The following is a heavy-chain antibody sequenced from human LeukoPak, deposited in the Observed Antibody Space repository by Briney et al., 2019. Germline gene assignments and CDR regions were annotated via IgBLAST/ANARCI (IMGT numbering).Heavy chain of an antibody. CDR1: GGTFSSYA. J-gene: IGHJ4*02. CDR3: AKPYYDILTGYQDY. Sequence: SVKVSCKASGGTFSSYAIIWVRQAPGQGLEWMGRIIPILGIANYAQKFQGRVTITADKSTSTAYMELSSLRSEDTAVYYCAKPYYDILTGYQDYWGQGTLVTVSS. D-gene: IGHD3-9*01. V-gene: IGHV1-69*04. CDR2: IIPILGIA.